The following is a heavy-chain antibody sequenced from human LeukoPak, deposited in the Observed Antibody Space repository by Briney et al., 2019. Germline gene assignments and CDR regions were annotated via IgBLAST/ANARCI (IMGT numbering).Heavy chain of an antibody. D-gene: IGHD5-18*01. CDR3: ARSPRGYSYTR. J-gene: IGHJ4*02. Sequence: PSETLSLTCTVSGDSISSYYWSWIRQPPGKGLEWIGYIYYSGSTNYNPSLKSRVTISVDTSKNQFSLKLSSVTAADTAVYYCARSPRGYSYTRWGQGTLVTVSS. CDR1: GDSISSYY. CDR2: IYYSGST. V-gene: IGHV4-59*01.